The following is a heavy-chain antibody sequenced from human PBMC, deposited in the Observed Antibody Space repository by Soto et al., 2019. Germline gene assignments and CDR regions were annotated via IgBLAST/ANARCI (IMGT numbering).Heavy chain of an antibody. J-gene: IGHJ6*02. V-gene: IGHV3-21*01. D-gene: IGHD2-2*01. CDR2: ISSSSSYI. CDR1: GFTFSSYS. CDR3: AREGPVRAAKTGYYYYGMDV. Sequence: VGSLRLSCAASGFTFSSYSMNWVRQAPGKGLEWVSSISSSSSYIYYADSVKGRFTISRDNAKNSLYLQMNSLRAEDTAVYYCAREGPVRAAKTGYYYYGMDVWGQGTTGTVSS.